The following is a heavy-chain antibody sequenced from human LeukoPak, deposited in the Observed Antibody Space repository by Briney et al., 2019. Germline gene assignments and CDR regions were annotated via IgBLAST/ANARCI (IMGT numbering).Heavy chain of an antibody. CDR2: ISYDGSNK. V-gene: IGHV3-30*18. CDR1: GFTFSSYG. CDR3: AKGGSYFHYYYGMDV. D-gene: IGHD1-26*01. Sequence: GGSLRLSCAASGFTFSSYGMHWVRQAPGKGLEWVAVISYDGSNKYYADSVKGRFTISRDNSKNTLYLQMNSLRAEDTAVYYCAKGGSYFHYYYGMDVWGQGITVTVS. J-gene: IGHJ6*02.